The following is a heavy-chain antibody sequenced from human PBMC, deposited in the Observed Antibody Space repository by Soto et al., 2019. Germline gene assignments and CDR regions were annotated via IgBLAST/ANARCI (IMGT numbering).Heavy chain of an antibody. J-gene: IGHJ6*02. CDR3: ARDLSPAGRYYYYGMDV. CDR2: IYYSGST. V-gene: IGHV4-59*01. Sequence: SETLSLTCTVSGGSISSYYWSWIRQPPGKGLEWIGYIYYSGSTNYNPSLKSRVTISVDTSKNQFSLKLSSVTAADTAVYYCARDLSPAGRYYYYGMDVWGQGTTVTVSS. CDR1: GGSISSYY. D-gene: IGHD2-2*01.